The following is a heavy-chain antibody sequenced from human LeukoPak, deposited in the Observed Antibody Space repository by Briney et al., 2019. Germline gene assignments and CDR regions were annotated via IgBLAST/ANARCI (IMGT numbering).Heavy chain of an antibody. D-gene: IGHD2-8*01. CDR1: GFTFSSYE. CDR3: ARDDSEKRRFCTNDVCKRLDH. V-gene: IGHV3-30*04. Sequence: GGSLRLSCAASGFTFSSYEMNWVRQAPGKGLEWVAVISYDGSYKDYADSVKGRFTISRDNSKNTLYLQMNSLRGEDTAVYYCARDDSEKRRFCTNDVCKRLDHWGQGTLVTVSS. CDR2: ISYDGSYK. J-gene: IGHJ4*02.